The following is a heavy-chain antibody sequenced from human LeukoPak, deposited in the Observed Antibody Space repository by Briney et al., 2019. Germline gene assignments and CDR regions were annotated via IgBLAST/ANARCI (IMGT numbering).Heavy chain of an antibody. J-gene: IGHJ6*03. CDR3: ARGPSLAAAVNPRSGYYYYMDV. D-gene: IGHD6-13*01. Sequence: SETLSLTCTVSGGSISSYYWSWIRQPPGKGLEWIGSIYHSGSTYYNPSLKSRVTISVDTSKNQFSLKLSSVTAADTAVYYCARGPSLAAAVNPRSGYYYYMDVWGKGTTVTVSS. V-gene: IGHV4-59*04. CDR2: IYHSGST. CDR1: GGSISSYY.